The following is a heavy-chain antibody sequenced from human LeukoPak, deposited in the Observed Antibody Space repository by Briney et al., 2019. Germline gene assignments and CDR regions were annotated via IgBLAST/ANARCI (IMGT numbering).Heavy chain of an antibody. J-gene: IGHJ4*02. V-gene: IGHV1-2*02. CDR1: GYTFTGYY. D-gene: IGHD3-9*01. CDR3: ARAGCLGYDILTGYYCELDY. Sequence: ASVKVSCKASGYTFTGYYMHWVRQAPGQGLEWMGWINPNSGGTNYAQKFQGKVTVTRDTSISTAYMELSRLTSDDTAVYYCARAGCLGYDILTGYYCELDYWGQGILVTVSS. CDR2: INPNSGGT.